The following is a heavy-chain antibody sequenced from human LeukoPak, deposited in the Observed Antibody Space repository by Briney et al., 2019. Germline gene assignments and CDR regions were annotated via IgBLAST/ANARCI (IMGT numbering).Heavy chain of an antibody. J-gene: IGHJ4*02. CDR1: GFTFSSYA. V-gene: IGHV3-30*04. D-gene: IGHD3-10*01. CDR3: ARDVAYYYGSGSYSIDY. CDR2: ISYDGSNK. Sequence: PGGSLRLSCAASGFTFSSYAMHWVRQAPGKGLEWVAVISYDGSNKYYADSVKGRFTISRDNSKNTLYPQMNSLRAEDTAVYYCARDVAYYYGSGSYSIDYWGQGTLVTVSS.